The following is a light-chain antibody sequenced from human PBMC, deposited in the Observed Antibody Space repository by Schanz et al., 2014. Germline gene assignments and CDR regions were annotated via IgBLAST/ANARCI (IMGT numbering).Light chain of an antibody. CDR1: SSDVGGYNY. V-gene: IGLV2-8*01. J-gene: IGLJ3*02. Sequence: QSALTQPPSASGSPGQSVTISCTGTSSDVGGYNYVSWYQQHPGKAPKLMIFDVNQRPSGVPDRFSGSKSGNTASLTVSGLQAEDEADYYCSSYTSSSTLDRVFGGGTKLTVL. CDR3: SSYTSSSTLDRV. CDR2: DVN.